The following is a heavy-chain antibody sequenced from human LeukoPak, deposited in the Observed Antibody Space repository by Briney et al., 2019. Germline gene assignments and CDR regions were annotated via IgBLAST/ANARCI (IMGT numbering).Heavy chain of an antibody. D-gene: IGHD3-22*01. V-gene: IGHV3-73*01. CDR1: GFTFSGSA. Sequence: GGSLRLSCAASGFTFSGSAMHWVRQASGKGLEWVGRIRSKANSYATAYAASVKGRFTISRDDSKNTAYLQMNSLKTEDTAVYYCRTYYYDSSGPRGGYFDYWGQGTLVTVSS. CDR3: RTYYYDSSGPRGGYFDY. CDR2: IRSKANSYAT. J-gene: IGHJ4*02.